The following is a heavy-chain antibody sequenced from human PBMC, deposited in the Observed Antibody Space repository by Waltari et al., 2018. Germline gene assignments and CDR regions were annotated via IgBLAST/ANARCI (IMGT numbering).Heavy chain of an antibody. CDR3: TRGGDDSSWYWRN. Sequence: EVQLVESGGGLVQPGGSLRLSCAASGLTFSNHWMTWVRQAPGKGLAWVANINQDGSEKYSVESVKGRFTISRDNAKNSLYLQLNSLRADDTAVYYCTRGGDDSSWYWRNWGQGTLVTVSS. CDR1: GLTFSNHW. CDR2: INQDGSEK. D-gene: IGHD6-13*01. V-gene: IGHV3-7*01. J-gene: IGHJ4*02.